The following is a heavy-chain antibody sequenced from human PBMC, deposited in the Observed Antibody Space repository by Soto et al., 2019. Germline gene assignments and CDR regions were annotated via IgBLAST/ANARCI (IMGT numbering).Heavy chain of an antibody. V-gene: IGHV1-3*04. D-gene: IGHD3-9*01. CDR3: ARDPHLSRSYYDILTGYQNKFYYHGMDV. Sequence: WALVKVSCKASGYTFTSHVLYWVRQAPGQRLEWMGWINTGNGNTKSSQKFKGRITITRDTSASTAYMELSSLRSEDTAVYYCARDPHLSRSYYDILTGYQNKFYYHGMDVWGQGTPVTVSS. CDR2: INTGNGNT. J-gene: IGHJ6*02. CDR1: GYTFTSHV.